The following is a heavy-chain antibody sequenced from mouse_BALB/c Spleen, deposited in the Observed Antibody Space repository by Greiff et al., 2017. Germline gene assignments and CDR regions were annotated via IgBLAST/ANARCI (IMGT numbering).Heavy chain of an antibody. V-gene: IGHV1-7*01. D-gene: IGHD2-2*01. J-gene: IGHJ4*01. CDR3: ARSEGGYMDY. CDR2: INPSTGYT. Sequence: QVQLKQSGAELAKPGASVKMSCKASGYTFTSYWMHWVKQRPGQGLEWIGYINPSTGYTEYNQKFKDKATLTADKSSSTAYMQLSSLTSEDSAVYYCARSEGGYMDYWGQGTSVTVSS. CDR1: GYTFTSYW.